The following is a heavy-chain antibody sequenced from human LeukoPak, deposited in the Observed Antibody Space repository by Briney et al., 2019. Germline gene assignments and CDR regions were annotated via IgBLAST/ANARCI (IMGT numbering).Heavy chain of an antibody. CDR3: ARETDTAMVPDY. J-gene: IGHJ4*02. V-gene: IGHV1-8*01. D-gene: IGHD5-18*01. CDR2: MNPNSGAT. Sequence: ASVKVSCKASGYTFTNYDFNWVRQATGQGLEWMGWMNPNSGATGYAQKFQGRVTMTRDTSINTAYMELSSLRSEDTAVYYCARETDTAMVPDYWGQGTLVTVSS. CDR1: GYTFTNYD.